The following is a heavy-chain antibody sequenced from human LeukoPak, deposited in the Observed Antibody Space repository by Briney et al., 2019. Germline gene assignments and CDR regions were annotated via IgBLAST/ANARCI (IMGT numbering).Heavy chain of an antibody. D-gene: IGHD5-12*01. Sequence: ASVKVSCKASGYTFTSYAMHWVRQAPGQRLEWMGWINAGNGNTKYSQKFQGRVTITADESTSTAYMELSSLRSEDTAVYYCARVSVATIPDYWGQGTLVTVSS. CDR3: ARVSVATIPDY. CDR2: INAGNGNT. V-gene: IGHV1-3*01. J-gene: IGHJ4*02. CDR1: GYTFTSYA.